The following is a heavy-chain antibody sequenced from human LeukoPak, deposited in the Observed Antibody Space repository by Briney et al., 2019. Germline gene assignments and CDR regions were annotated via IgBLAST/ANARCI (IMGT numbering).Heavy chain of an antibody. J-gene: IGHJ4*02. D-gene: IGHD3-22*01. V-gene: IGHV3-30*03. CDR3: ARVSGYLWGCRY. CDR2: ISYDGSNK. Sequence: PGGSLRLSCAASGFTFSSYWMSWVRQAPGKGLEWVAVISYDGSNKYYADSVKGRFTISRDNSKNTLYLQMNSLRAEDTAVYYCARVSGYLWGCRYWGQGTLVTVSS. CDR1: GFTFSSYW.